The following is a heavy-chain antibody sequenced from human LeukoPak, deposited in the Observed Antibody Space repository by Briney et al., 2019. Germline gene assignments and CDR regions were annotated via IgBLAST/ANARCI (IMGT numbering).Heavy chain of an antibody. V-gene: IGHV4-39*01. CDR1: DASFTSSAYW. CDR2: IYYSGST. Sequence: SETLSLTCTVFDASFTSSAYWWVWIRHPPGRGLEWIGSIYYSGSTNNNPSVKSRVTLFIDMSTTQFSLRLSSMTAADTAVYYCARSSGPEYYGLDVWGQGTMVTVSS. CDR3: ARSSGPEYYGLDV. D-gene: IGHD6-19*01. J-gene: IGHJ6*02.